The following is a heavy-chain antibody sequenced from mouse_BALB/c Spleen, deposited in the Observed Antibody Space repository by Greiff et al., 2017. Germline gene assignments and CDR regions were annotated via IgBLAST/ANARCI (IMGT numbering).Heavy chain of an antibody. J-gene: IGHJ2*01. Sequence: QVQLKQPGAELVKPGASVKMSCKASGYTFTSYNMHWVKQTPGQGLEWIGAIYPGNGDTSYNQKFKGKATLTADKSSSTAYMQLSSLTSEDSAVYYCARQSTTVEDYFDDWGQGTTLTVSS. CDR3: ARQSTTVEDYFDD. D-gene: IGHD1-1*01. CDR2: IYPGNGDT. CDR1: GYTFTSYN. V-gene: IGHV1-12*01.